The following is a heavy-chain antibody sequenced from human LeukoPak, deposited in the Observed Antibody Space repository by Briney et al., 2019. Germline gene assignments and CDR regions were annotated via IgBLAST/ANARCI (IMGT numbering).Heavy chain of an antibody. CDR1: GYSINSGYY. Sequence: SETLSLTCTVSGYSINSGYYWGWIRQPPGKGLEWIGSISHSGSTNYNPSLKSRVTISVDTSKNQFSLKLSSVTAADTAVYYCARGKDVSSWYWFDPWGQGTLVTVSS. J-gene: IGHJ5*02. V-gene: IGHV4-38-2*02. CDR2: ISHSGST. CDR3: ARGKDVSSWYWFDP. D-gene: IGHD6-13*01.